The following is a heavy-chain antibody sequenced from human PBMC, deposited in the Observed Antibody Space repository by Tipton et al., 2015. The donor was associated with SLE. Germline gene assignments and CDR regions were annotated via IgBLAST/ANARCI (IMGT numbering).Heavy chain of an antibody. Sequence: GLVKPSETLSLTCTVSGGSISSHYWSWIRQPPGKGLEWIGYIYYSGSTNYNPSLKSRVTISVDTSKNQFPLKLSSVTAADTAVYYCAKDRVPYYYDSSGYPDAFDIWGQGTMVTASS. CDR3: AKDRVPYYYDSSGYPDAFDI. CDR1: GGSISSHY. J-gene: IGHJ3*02. V-gene: IGHV4-59*11. CDR2: IYYSGST. D-gene: IGHD3-22*01.